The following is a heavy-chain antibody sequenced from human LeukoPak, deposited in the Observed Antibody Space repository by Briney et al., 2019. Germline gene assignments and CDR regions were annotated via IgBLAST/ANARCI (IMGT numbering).Heavy chain of an antibody. J-gene: IGHJ4*02. CDR3: AKEGYSSTWNADFDS. Sequence: GGSLRLSCAASGFTFSSYAMSWVRQAPGKGLEWVSAISGNSGTTYYADSVKGRFTISRDNSKNTLYLQMNSLRAEDTAVYYCAKEGYSSTWNADFDSGGQGTLVTVSS. D-gene: IGHD6-13*01. V-gene: IGHV3-23*01. CDR2: ISGNSGTT. CDR1: GFTFSSYA.